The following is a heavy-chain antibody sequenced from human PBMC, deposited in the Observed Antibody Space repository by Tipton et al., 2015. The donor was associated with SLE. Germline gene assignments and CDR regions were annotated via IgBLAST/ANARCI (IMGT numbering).Heavy chain of an antibody. D-gene: IGHD3-22*01. CDR2: IYTSGST. V-gene: IGHV4-61*02. Sequence: TLSLTCTVSGGSISSGSYYWSWIRQPAGKGLEWIGRIYTSGSTNYNPSLKSRVTISVDTSKNHFSLTLSSVTAADTAVYYCTSYYYDSSLDYWGQGTLVTVSS. CDR1: GGSISSGSYY. J-gene: IGHJ4*02. CDR3: TSYYYDSSLDY.